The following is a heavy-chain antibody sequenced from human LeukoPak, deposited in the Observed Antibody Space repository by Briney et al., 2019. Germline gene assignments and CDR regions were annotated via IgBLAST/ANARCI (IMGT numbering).Heavy chain of an antibody. D-gene: IGHD3-16*02. V-gene: IGHV3-20*04. Sequence: PGGSLRLSCAASGFTFDDYGMSWVRQAPGKGLEWVSGINWNGGSTGYADSVKGRFTISRDNAKNSLYLQMNSLRAEDTALYYCARAEGLTYYDYVCGSYRSIFNYFDYWGQGTLVTVSS. CDR3: ARAEGLTYYDYVCGSYRSIFNYFDY. CDR1: GFTFDDYG. J-gene: IGHJ4*02. CDR2: INWNGGST.